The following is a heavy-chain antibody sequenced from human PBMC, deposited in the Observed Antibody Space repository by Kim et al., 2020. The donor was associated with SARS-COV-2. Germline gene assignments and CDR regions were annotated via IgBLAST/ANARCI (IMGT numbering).Heavy chain of an antibody. V-gene: IGHV1-18*04. CDR3: ASRGPGIQYYYYGMDV. CDR2: ISAYNGNT. J-gene: IGHJ6*02. CDR1: GYTFTSYG. Sequence: ASVKVSCKASGYTFTSYGISWVRQAPGQGLEWMGWISAYNGNTNYAQKLQGRVTMTTDTSTSTAYMELRSLRSDDTAGYYCASRGPGIQYYYYGMDVWGQGTTVTVSS. D-gene: IGHD1-1*01.